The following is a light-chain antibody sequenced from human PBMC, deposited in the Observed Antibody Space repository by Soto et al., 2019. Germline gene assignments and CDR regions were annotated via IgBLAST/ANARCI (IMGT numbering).Light chain of an antibody. J-gene: IGKJ2*01. CDR1: QSISRW. CDR2: DAS. CDR3: QQYSTHST. V-gene: IGKV1-5*01. Sequence: DIQMTQSPSTLSVSGGDRVTITCRASQSISRWLAWYQQKPGKAPKLLIYDASRLESGVPSRFSGSGSGTEFTLTIRSLQTDDFATYYCQQYSTHSTFGQGTKLEIK.